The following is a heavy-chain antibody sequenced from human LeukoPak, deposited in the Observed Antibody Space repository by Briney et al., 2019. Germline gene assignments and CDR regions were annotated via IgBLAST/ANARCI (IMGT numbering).Heavy chain of an antibody. V-gene: IGHV3-74*01. CDR1: GFTFSSYW. D-gene: IGHD2-15*01. CDR3: TSLGSCSGGSCYSFDY. J-gene: IGHJ4*02. Sequence: PGGSLRLSCAASGFTFSSYWMHWVRQAPGKGLVWVSRINSDGSSTSYADSVKGRFTISRDNSKNTLYLQMNSLRAEDTAIYYCTSLGSCSGGSCYSFDYWGQGTLVTVSS. CDR2: INSDGSST.